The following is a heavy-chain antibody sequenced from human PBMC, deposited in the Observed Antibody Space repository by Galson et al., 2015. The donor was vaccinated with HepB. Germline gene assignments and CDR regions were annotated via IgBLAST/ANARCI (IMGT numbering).Heavy chain of an antibody. V-gene: IGHV3-33*01. D-gene: IGHD1-7*01. CDR2: IWYDGSKK. Sequence: SLRLSCAASGFTFSIYGMHWVRQAPGKGLEVVALIWYDGSKKFYADSVKGRVTISRDNSKNTLYLQMNSLRAEDTAVYYCARGDNPGNYPITAPFGFWGQGTLVTVSS. CDR1: GFTFSIYG. CDR3: ARGDNPGNYPITAPFGF. J-gene: IGHJ4*02.